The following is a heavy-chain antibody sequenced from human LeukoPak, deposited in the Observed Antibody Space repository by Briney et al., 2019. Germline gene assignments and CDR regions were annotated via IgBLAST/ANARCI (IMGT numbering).Heavy chain of an antibody. J-gene: IGHJ6*02. Sequence: ASVKVSCRASGYTFTSYDINWVRQATGQGLEWMGWMNPNSGNTGYAQKFQGRVTMTRNTSISTAYMELSSLRSEDTAVYYCARADIVVVVAATRGYYYGMDVWGQGTTVTVSS. CDR1: GYTFTSYD. V-gene: IGHV1-8*01. D-gene: IGHD2-15*01. CDR3: ARADIVVVVAATRGYYYGMDV. CDR2: MNPNSGNT.